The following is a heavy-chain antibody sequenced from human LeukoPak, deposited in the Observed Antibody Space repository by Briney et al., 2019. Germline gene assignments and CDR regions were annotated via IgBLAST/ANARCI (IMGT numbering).Heavy chain of an antibody. Sequence: GGSLRLSCAASGFTFSSYSMNWVRQAPGKGLEWVSAISGSGGSTYYADSVKGRFTISRDNSKNTLYLQMNSLRAEDTAVYYCAKDRIGAARRVGAFDIWGQGTMVTVSS. V-gene: IGHV3-23*01. D-gene: IGHD6-6*01. J-gene: IGHJ3*02. CDR1: GFTFSSYS. CDR2: ISGSGGST. CDR3: AKDRIGAARRVGAFDI.